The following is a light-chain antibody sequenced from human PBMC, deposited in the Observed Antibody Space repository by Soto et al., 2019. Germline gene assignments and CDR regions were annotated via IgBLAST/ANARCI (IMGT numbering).Light chain of an antibody. J-gene: IGKJ2*01. Sequence: DIQMTQSPSTLSASVGDRVTITCRASQTINIWLAWYQQKPGKAPKLLISKASSLESGVPSRFSGSGSGTEFTLTISSLQPDDVATYYCQQYKAYSYTFGQGTELVVK. CDR2: KAS. CDR3: QQYKAYSYT. CDR1: QTINIW. V-gene: IGKV1-5*03.